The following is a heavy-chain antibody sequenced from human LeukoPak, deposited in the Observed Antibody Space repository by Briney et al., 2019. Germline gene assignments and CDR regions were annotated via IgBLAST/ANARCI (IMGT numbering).Heavy chain of an antibody. J-gene: IGHJ6*02. CDR3: AKSEYSSGWPDYYYYHGMDV. CDR1: GFTFSSYA. Sequence: PGGSLRLSCEASGFTFSSYAMSWVRQAPGKGLEWVSAISSSGGSTYYADSVKGRFTISRDNSKNTLYLQMNSLRAEDTAVYYCAKSEYSSGWPDYYYYHGMDVWGQGTTVTVSS. D-gene: IGHD6-19*01. V-gene: IGHV3-23*01. CDR2: ISSSGGST.